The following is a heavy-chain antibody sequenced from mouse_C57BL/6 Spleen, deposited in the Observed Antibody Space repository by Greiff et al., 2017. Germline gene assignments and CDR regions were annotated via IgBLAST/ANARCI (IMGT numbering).Heavy chain of an antibody. D-gene: IGHD1-1*01. V-gene: IGHV1-72*01. Sequence: VQLQQSGAELVKPGASVKLSCKASGYTFTSYWMHWVKQRPGRGLEWIGRIDPNSGGTKYNEKFKSKATLTVDKPSSTAYMQLSSLTSEDSAVYYGAREPLLLRYPYYFDYWGQGTTLTVSS. CDR2: IDPNSGGT. J-gene: IGHJ2*01. CDR3: AREPLLLRYPYYFDY. CDR1: GYTFTSYW.